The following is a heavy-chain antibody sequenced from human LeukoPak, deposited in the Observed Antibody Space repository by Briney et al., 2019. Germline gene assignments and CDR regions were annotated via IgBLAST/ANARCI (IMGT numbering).Heavy chain of an antibody. CDR2: ISYDGSNK. J-gene: IGHJ6*02. CDR3: AKERATGTYYYYGMDV. Sequence: PGGSLRLSCAASGFTFSSYGMHWVRQAPGKGLEWVAVISYDGSNKYYADSVKGRFTISRDNSKNTLYLQMNSLRAEDTAVYYCAKERATGTYYYYGMDVWGQGTTVTVSS. D-gene: IGHD1-1*01. V-gene: IGHV3-30*18. CDR1: GFTFSSYG.